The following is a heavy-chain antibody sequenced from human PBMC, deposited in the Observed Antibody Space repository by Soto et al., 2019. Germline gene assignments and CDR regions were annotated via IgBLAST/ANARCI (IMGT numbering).Heavy chain of an antibody. Sequence: SETLSLTCTVSGGSISSYYWSWIRQPAGKGLEWIGRIYTSGSTNYNPSLKSRVTMSVDTSKNQFSLKLSSVTAADTAVYYCARELLEYSSSYYFDYWGQGTLVTVSS. CDR3: ARELLEYSSSYYFDY. CDR1: GGSISSYY. CDR2: IYTSGST. D-gene: IGHD6-6*01. J-gene: IGHJ4*02. V-gene: IGHV4-4*07.